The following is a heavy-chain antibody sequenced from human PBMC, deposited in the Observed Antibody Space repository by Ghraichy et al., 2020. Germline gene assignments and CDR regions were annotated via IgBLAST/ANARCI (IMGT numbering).Heavy chain of an antibody. CDR3: TRDPAPQYSAYDWDYFDY. Sequence: GGSLRLSCTASGFTFGDYAMSWFRQAPGKGLEWVGFIRSKAYGGTTEYAASVKGRFTISRDDSKSIAYLQMNSLKTEDTAVYYCTRDPAPQYSAYDWDYFDYWGQGTLVTVSS. J-gene: IGHJ4*02. CDR2: IRSKAYGGTT. D-gene: IGHD5-12*01. V-gene: IGHV3-49*03. CDR1: GFTFGDYA.